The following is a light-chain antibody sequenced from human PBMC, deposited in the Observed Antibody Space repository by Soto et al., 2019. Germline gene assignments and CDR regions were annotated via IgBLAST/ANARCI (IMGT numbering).Light chain of an antibody. CDR3: NSYRRGGTYV. V-gene: IGLV2-14*03. J-gene: IGLJ1*01. CDR2: DVS. CDR1: SSGVGGYNY. Sequence: QSALTQAASVSGSPGQSITISCTGTSSGVGGYNYVSWYQQYPGKAPKLMIYDVSSRPSGVSNRFSGSKSDNTASLTISGLQAEDEADYYCNSYRRGGTYVFGTVTKVTVL.